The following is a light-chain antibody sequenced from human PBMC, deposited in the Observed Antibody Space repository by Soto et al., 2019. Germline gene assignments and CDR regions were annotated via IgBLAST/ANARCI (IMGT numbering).Light chain of an antibody. V-gene: IGKV3-20*01. Sequence: EIVLTQSPGTLSLSPGERATLSCRASQTISNRYLAWYQHKPGQAPRLLIYGASTRATGIPDRFSGTGSGTDFTLTISRLEREDFAVYYCQQYGRSPPWTFGQGTKVEIK. CDR2: GAS. CDR3: QQYGRSPPWT. J-gene: IGKJ1*01. CDR1: QTISNRY.